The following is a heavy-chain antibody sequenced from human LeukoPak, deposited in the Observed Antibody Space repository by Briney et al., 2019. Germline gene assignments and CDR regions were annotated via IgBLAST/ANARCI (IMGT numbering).Heavy chain of an antibody. CDR1: GGTFSSYA. V-gene: IGHV1-69*05. Sequence: SVKVSCKASGGTFSSYAISWVRQAPGQELEWMGGIIPIFGTANYAQKFQGRVTITTDESTSTAYMELSSLRSEDTAVYYCARAFTYYYDSSGYYPDRDWGQGTLVTVSS. CDR3: ARAFTYYYDSSGYYPDRD. D-gene: IGHD3-22*01. J-gene: IGHJ1*01. CDR2: IIPIFGTA.